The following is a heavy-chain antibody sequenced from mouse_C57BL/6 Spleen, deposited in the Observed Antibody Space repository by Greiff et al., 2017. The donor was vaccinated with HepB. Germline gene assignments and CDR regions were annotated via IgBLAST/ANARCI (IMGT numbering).Heavy chain of an antibody. CDR2: IYPGDGDT. Sequence: LVESGPELVKPGASVKISCKASGYAFSSSWMNWVKQRPGKGLEWIGRIYPGDGDTNYNGKFKGKATLTADKSSSTAYMQLSSLTSEDSAVYFCARSTYYGSRRYFDVWGTGTTVTVSS. V-gene: IGHV1-82*01. CDR1: GYAFSSSW. CDR3: ARSTYYGSRRYFDV. J-gene: IGHJ1*03. D-gene: IGHD1-1*01.